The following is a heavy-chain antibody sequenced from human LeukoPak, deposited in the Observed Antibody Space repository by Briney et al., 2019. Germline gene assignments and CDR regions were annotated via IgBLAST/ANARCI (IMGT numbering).Heavy chain of an antibody. Sequence: GGSLRLSCAASGFTFSHAWMSWVRQAPGKGLELVARIKNKPDGGTSDYTAPVKGRFTISRDDSKSTLYLQMNSLRAEDTAVYYCARWAYYDSSGYFDYWGQGTLVTVSS. CDR1: GFTFSHAW. CDR2: IKNKPDGGTS. CDR3: ARWAYYDSSGYFDY. J-gene: IGHJ4*02. V-gene: IGHV3-15*01. D-gene: IGHD3-22*01.